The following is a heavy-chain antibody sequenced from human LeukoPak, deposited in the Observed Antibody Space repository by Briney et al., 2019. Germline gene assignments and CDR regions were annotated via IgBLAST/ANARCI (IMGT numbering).Heavy chain of an antibody. CDR1: GFTFSSYG. J-gene: IGHJ4*02. V-gene: IGHV3-21*01. D-gene: IGHD7-27*01. CDR3: ARDSITGDNSLDF. Sequence: GGSLRLSCAASGFTFSSYGMNWVRQAPGKGLEWVSSVSSSSTYIYYADPVKGRFTISRDDAKNSLYLQMNSLSAEDTAVYYCARDSITGDNSLDFWGRGTLVTVSS. CDR2: VSSSSTYI.